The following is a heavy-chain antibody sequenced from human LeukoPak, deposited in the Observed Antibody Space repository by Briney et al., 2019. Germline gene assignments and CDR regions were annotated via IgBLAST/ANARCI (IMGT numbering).Heavy chain of an antibody. V-gene: IGHV3-7*01. CDR3: ARVAWPHYFDY. Sequence: PGGSLRLSCAASGFSFRSCWMSWVRQAPGKGLEWVANIKEDGSEKYYVDSVKGRFTISRDNAENALHLQMNSLRAEDTAVYYCARVAWPHYFDYWGQGTLVTVSS. D-gene: IGHD2-21*01. CDR2: IKEDGSEK. J-gene: IGHJ4*02. CDR1: GFSFRSCW.